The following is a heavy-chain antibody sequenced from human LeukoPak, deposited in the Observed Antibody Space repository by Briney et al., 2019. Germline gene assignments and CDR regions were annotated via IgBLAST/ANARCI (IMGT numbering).Heavy chain of an antibody. CDR3: ARSFGVTSHFDY. Sequence: SETLSLTCTVSGGSISSYYWSWIRQPPGKGLEWIGYIYYSGSTNYNPSLKSRVAISVDTSKNQFSLKLSSVTAADTAVYYSARSFGVTSHFDYWGQGTLVTVSS. CDR2: IYYSGST. D-gene: IGHD2-21*02. J-gene: IGHJ4*02. V-gene: IGHV4-59*01. CDR1: GGSISSYY.